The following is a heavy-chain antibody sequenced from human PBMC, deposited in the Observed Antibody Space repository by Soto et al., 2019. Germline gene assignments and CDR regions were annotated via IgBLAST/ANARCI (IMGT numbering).Heavy chain of an antibody. CDR3: ARDILSGTTSLPDAFDI. CDR2: ISSSSSYI. CDR1: GFTFSSYS. V-gene: IGHV3-21*01. J-gene: IGHJ3*02. Sequence: GGSLRLSCAASGFTFSSYSMNWVRQAPGKGLEWVSSISSSSSYIYYADSVKGRFTISRDNAKNSLYLQMNSLRAEDTAVYYCARDILSGTTSLPDAFDIWGQGTMVTVSS. D-gene: IGHD1-7*01.